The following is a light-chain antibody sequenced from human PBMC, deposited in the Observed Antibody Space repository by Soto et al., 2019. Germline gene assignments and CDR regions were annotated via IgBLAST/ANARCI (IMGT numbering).Light chain of an antibody. Sequence: QSALTQPASVSGSPGQSITISCTGNSGDIVDYNYVSWYQQRPGKAPKLLIYEVSNRPSGVSNRFSGSESGNTASLTISGLQAEDEADYYCSSYTSSNTLEVVFGGGTKLTVL. CDR1: SGDIVDYNY. V-gene: IGLV2-14*01. J-gene: IGLJ2*01. CDR2: EVS. CDR3: SSYTSSNTLEVV.